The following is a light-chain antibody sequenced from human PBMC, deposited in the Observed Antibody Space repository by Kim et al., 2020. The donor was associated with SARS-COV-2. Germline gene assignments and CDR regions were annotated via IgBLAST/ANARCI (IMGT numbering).Light chain of an antibody. V-gene: IGKV3-11*01. CDR2: GAS. CDR3: QQRITGPWT. J-gene: IGKJ1*01. CDR1: QNVNSY. Sequence: LSPGNRATLSCRASQNVNSYLAWYQQKPGQAPRLLIYGASNRATGIPARFSGSGSGTDFALTISSLEAEDSAVYYCQQRITGPWTFGQGTKVEIK.